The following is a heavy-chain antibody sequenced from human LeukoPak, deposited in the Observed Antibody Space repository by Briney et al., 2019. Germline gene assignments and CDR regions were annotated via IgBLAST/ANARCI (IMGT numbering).Heavy chain of an antibody. D-gene: IGHD1-1*01. Sequence: SETLSLSCTVSGGSISSSNYYWGWIRQPPGKGLEWIGTIYYSGGTYYNPSLKSRVTISVDTSKNHSSLKLSSVTAADTAVYYCARSLAENVYFDYWGQGTLVTVSS. CDR3: ARSLAENVYFDY. V-gene: IGHV4-39*02. CDR2: IYYSGGT. CDR1: GGSISSSNYY. J-gene: IGHJ4*02.